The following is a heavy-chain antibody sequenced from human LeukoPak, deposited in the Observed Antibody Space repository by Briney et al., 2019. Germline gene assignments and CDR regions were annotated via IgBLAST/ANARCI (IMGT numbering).Heavy chain of an antibody. CDR3: TRQDTAMGDFADY. CDR1: GFTFSGSA. D-gene: IGHD5-18*01. Sequence: GGSLRLSCAASGFTFSGSAMHWVRQASGKGVEWVGRIRSKANSYATAYAASVKGRFTISRDDSKNTAYLQMNSLKTEDTAVYYCTRQDTAMGDFADYWGQGTLVTVSS. CDR2: IRSKANSYAT. V-gene: IGHV3-73*01. J-gene: IGHJ4*02.